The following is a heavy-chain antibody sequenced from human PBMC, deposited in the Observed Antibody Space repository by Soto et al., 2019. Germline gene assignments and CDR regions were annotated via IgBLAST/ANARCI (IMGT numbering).Heavy chain of an antibody. CDR3: ARGISTTRYYYYYGMDV. J-gene: IGHJ6*02. V-gene: IGHV1-46*01. Sequence: ASVKVSCKASGYTLTSYYLHWVRQAPGQGPEWMGIINPSGGITDDAQKFQDRVTMTSDTSTSTVYMELSSLRSEDTAVYYCARGISTTRYYYYYGMDVWGQGTTVTVSS. D-gene: IGHD2-2*01. CDR2: INPSGGIT. CDR1: GYTLTSYY.